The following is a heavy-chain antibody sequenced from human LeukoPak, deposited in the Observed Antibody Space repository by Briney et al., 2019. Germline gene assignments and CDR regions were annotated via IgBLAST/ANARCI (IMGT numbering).Heavy chain of an antibody. CDR1: GGXFSSYY. V-gene: IGHV4-34*01. CDR3: ARERRGRYCSGGSCKYRGAFDI. Sequence: SETLSLTCGVYGGXFSSYYWSWIRQPPGKGLEWIGEINHSGSTNYNPSLKSRVTISVDTSKNQFSLKLSSVTAADTAVYYCARERRGRYCSGGSCKYRGAFDIWGQGTMVTVSS. CDR2: INHSGST. J-gene: IGHJ3*02. D-gene: IGHD2-15*01.